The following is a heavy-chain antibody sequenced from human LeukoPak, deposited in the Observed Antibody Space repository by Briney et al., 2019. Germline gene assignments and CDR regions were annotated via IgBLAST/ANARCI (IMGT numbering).Heavy chain of an antibody. CDR2: IYSGGST. V-gene: IGHV3-53*01. D-gene: IGHD6-13*01. J-gene: IGHJ4*02. Sequence: PGVSLRLSCAASGFTVSSNYMSWVRQAPGKGLELVSVIYSGGSTYYADSVKGRFTISRDNSKNTLYLQMNSLRAEDTAVYYCARSPEQQLVLSLFDYWGQGTLVTVSS. CDR1: GFTVSSNY. CDR3: ARSPEQQLVLSLFDY.